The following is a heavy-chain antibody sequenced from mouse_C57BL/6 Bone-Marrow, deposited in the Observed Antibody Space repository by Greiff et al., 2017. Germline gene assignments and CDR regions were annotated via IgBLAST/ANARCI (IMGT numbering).Heavy chain of an antibody. CDR3: ARHPYGSSPCDFDV. Sequence: EVKVVESGGGLVQPGGSLKLSCAASGFTFSDYGMAWVRQAPRKGPEWVAFISNLAYSIYYADTVTGRFTISRENAKNTLYLEMSSLRAEDTAMYYCARHPYGSSPCDFDVWGTGTTVTVSS. D-gene: IGHD1-1*01. CDR2: ISNLAYSI. V-gene: IGHV5-15*01. CDR1: GFTFSDYG. J-gene: IGHJ1*03.